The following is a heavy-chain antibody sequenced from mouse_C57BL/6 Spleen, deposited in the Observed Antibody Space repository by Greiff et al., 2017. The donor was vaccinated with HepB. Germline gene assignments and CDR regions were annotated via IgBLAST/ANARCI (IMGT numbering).Heavy chain of an antibody. Sequence: VQLQQSGPELVKPGASVKIPCKASGYTFTDYNMDWVKQSHGKSLEWIGDINPNNGGTIYNQKFKGKATLTVDKSSSTAYMELRSLTSEDTAVYYCARWGLRRDYYAMDYWGQGTSVTVSS. CDR2: INPNNGGT. V-gene: IGHV1-18*01. J-gene: IGHJ4*01. CDR1: GYTFTDYN. CDR3: ARWGLRRDYYAMDY. D-gene: IGHD2-4*01.